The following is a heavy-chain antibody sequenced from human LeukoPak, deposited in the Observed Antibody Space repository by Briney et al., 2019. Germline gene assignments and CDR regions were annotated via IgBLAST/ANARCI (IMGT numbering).Heavy chain of an antibody. CDR2: ISYDGSNK. V-gene: IGHV3-30*01. Sequence: GRSLRLSCAASGFTFSSYAMHWVRQAPGKGLEWVAVISYDGSNKYYADSVKGRFTISRDNSKNTLYLQMDSLRAEDTAVYYCARGSNAVAGTTYYYYMDVWGKGTTVTVSS. CDR1: GFTFSSYA. D-gene: IGHD6-19*01. CDR3: ARGSNAVAGTTYYYYMDV. J-gene: IGHJ6*03.